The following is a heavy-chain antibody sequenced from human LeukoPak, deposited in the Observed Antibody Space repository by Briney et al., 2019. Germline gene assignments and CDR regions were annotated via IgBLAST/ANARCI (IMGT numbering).Heavy chain of an antibody. J-gene: IGHJ4*02. V-gene: IGHV1-2*06. CDR1: GYTFTGYY. Sequence: ASVKVSCKASGYTFTGYYMHWVRQAPGQGLEWMGRINPNSGGTNYAQKFQGRVTMTRDTSISTAYMELSRLRYDDTAVYYCAREWSYGSGTYGYWGQGTLVTVSS. D-gene: IGHD3-10*01. CDR3: AREWSYGSGTYGY. CDR2: INPNSGGT.